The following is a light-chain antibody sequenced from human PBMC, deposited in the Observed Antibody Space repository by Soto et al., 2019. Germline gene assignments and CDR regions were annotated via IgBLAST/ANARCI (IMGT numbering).Light chain of an antibody. CDR3: QHYNNWPPYS. J-gene: IGKJ2*03. Sequence: ETVMTQYPDILSVSPGESSTLSCMASRDVSTNLAWFHQKPGQTPRLVLYGASKRAAGIPARFSGSGSGTHFTLTISSLQSEDFGVYYCQHYNNWPPYSFGQGTKVEIK. CDR1: RDVSTN. CDR2: GAS. V-gene: IGKV3-15*01.